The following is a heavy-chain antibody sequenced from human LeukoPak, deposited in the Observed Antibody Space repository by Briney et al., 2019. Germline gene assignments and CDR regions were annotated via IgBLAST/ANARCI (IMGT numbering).Heavy chain of an antibody. CDR1: GFTFSSYG. D-gene: IGHD2-2*01. Sequence: GRSLRLSCAASGFTFSSYGMHWVRQAPGKGLEWVAVISYDGSNKYYADSVKGRFTISRDNSKNTLYLQMNSLRAEDTAVYYCARESTDCSSTSCYAEYFDYWGQGTLVTVSS. CDR2: ISYDGSNK. J-gene: IGHJ4*02. CDR3: ARESTDCSSTSCYAEYFDY. V-gene: IGHV3-30*03.